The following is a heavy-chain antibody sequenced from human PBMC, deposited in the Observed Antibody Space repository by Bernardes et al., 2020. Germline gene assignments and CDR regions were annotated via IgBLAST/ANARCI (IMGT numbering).Heavy chain of an antibody. J-gene: IGHJ4*02. V-gene: IGHV3-23*01. CDR3: AKDYCGADCYFFDY. CDR1: GFTLDIFA. Sequence: GGSLRLSCAASGFTLDIFAMSWVRQVPGRGLEWVSGVSGSGDTYYADAVKGRFTISRDNSKNILFLQMNDLRAEDTAVYYCAKDYCGADCYFFDYWGQGTVVTVAS. D-gene: IGHD2-21*02. CDR2: VSGSGDT.